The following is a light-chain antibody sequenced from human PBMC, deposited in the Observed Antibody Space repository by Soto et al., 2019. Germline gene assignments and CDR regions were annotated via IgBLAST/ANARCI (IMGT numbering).Light chain of an antibody. V-gene: IGLV1-47*01. CDR1: SSNIGSNY. Sequence: QSALTQPPSASGTPGQRVTISCSGSSSNIGSNYVYWHQQLPGTAPKLLIYRNDQRPSGVPDRLSGSKSGTSASLAISGLRSEDEADYYCAAWDDSLSGPHYVFGTGTKVTVL. CDR2: RND. J-gene: IGLJ1*01. CDR3: AAWDDSLSGPHYV.